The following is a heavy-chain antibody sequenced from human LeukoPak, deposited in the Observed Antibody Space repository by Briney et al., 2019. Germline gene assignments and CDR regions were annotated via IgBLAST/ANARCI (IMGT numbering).Heavy chain of an antibody. CDR3: AINFMSSGWHARNELIADY. J-gene: IGHJ4*02. D-gene: IGHD6-19*01. V-gene: IGHV3-23*01. Sequence: PGGSLSLSWAASGFTLRSKARRGVPRAQGRGWEGVSAISGRGGSTYYADSVKGRFTISRDNSKNTLYLQMNSLRAEDTAVYYCAINFMSSGWHARNELIADYWGQGTLVTVSS. CDR2: ISGRGGST. CDR1: GFTLRSKA.